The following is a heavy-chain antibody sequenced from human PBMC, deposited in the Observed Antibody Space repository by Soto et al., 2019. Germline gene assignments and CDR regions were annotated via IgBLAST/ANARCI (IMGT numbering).Heavy chain of an antibody. CDR1: GFSFGDYA. V-gene: IGHV3-49*03. Sequence: GFLRLSCTAAGFSFGDYAMAWFRQAPGKGLEWVGFIRSKAYGGTTEYAASVEGRFTISRDDSKSIAYLQMNSLKTEDTAVYYCTREASSSSRWFDPWGQGTLVTVSS. D-gene: IGHD6-6*01. CDR3: TREASSSSRWFDP. J-gene: IGHJ5*02. CDR2: IRSKAYGGTT.